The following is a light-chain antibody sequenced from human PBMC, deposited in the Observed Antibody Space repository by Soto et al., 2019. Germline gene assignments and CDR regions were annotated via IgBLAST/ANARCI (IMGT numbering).Light chain of an antibody. CDR2: GAA. Sequence: EIVLTQSPGTLSLSPGERATLSCRATESVDSNYLAWYQQKPGQAPRLLIYGAASRATGTPDRFSGSGSGTDFILTISRLHPEDSAVYYCQQYSDSPQTFGQGTKVDIK. CDR3: QQYSDSPQT. J-gene: IGKJ1*01. V-gene: IGKV3-20*01. CDR1: ESVDSNY.